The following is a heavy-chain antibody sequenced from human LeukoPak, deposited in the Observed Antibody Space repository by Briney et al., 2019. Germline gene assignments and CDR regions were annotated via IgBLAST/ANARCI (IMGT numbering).Heavy chain of an antibody. CDR2: INPNSGGT. V-gene: IGHV1-2*02. Sequence: EASVKVSCKASGYTFTGYYMHWVRQAPGQGLEWMGWINPNSGGTNYAQKFQGRVTMTRDTSISTAYMELSRLRSNDTAVYYCARDGELGPPYYFDYWGQGTLVTVSS. J-gene: IGHJ4*02. D-gene: IGHD1-26*01. CDR1: GYTFTGYY. CDR3: ARDGELGPPYYFDY.